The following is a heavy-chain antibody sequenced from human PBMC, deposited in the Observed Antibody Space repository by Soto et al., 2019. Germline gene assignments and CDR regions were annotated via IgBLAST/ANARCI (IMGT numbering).Heavy chain of an antibody. J-gene: IGHJ4*02. CDR1: GGTFSSYA. CDR3: AREALRYDSSGYYSRADVY. D-gene: IGHD3-22*01. CDR2: IIPIFGTA. V-gene: IGHV1-69*01. Sequence: QVQLVQSGAEVKKPGSSVKVSCKASGGTFSSYAISWVRQAPGQGLEWMGGIIPIFGTANYAQKFQGRVTITADESTSTAYMELSSLRSEDTAVYYCAREALRYDSSGYYSRADVYWGQGTLVTVSS.